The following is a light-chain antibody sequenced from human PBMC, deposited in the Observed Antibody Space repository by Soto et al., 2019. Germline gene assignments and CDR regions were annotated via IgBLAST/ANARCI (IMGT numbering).Light chain of an antibody. V-gene: IGKV3-15*01. J-gene: IGKJ1*01. CDR1: QSVSSN. Sequence: EIVMTQSPATLSVSPGERATLSCRASQSVSSNLAWYQQKPGQAPRLLIYGASTRSTGIPARFSGSGSGTEFTLTISSLPSEDFAVYYCQQYNNWPPGTFGQGTKEEIK. CDR2: GAS. CDR3: QQYNNWPPGT.